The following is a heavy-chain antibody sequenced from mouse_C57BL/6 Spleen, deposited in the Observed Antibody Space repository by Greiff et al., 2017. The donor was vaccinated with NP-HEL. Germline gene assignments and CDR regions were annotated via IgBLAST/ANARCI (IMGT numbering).Heavy chain of an antibody. V-gene: IGHV14-4*01. CDR2: IDPENGDT. CDR3: TTGTTVVAHWYFDV. J-gene: IGHJ1*03. Sequence: VQLKQSGAELVRPGASVKLSCTASGFNIKDDYMHWVKQSPEQGLEWIGWIDPENGDTEYASKFQGKATITADTSSNTAYLQLSSLTSEDTAVYYCTTGTTVVAHWYFDVWGTGTTVTVSS. CDR1: GFNIKDDY. D-gene: IGHD1-1*01.